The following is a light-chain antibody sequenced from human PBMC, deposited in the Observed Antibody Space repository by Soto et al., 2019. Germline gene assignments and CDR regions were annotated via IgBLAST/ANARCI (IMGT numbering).Light chain of an antibody. J-gene: IGLJ2*01. CDR2: GNS. CDR3: QSYDSSLSASV. Sequence: QSVLTQPPSVSGAPGQRVTISCTGSSSNIGAGYDVHWYQQLPGTAPKLLMYGNSNRPSGVPDRFSGSKSGTSASLAITGLQAEDEADYYCQSYDSSLSASVFGGGTKLT. CDR1: SSNIGAGYD. V-gene: IGLV1-40*01.